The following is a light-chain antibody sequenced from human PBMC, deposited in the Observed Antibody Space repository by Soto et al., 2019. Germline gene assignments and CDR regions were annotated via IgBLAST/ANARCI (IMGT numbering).Light chain of an antibody. Sequence: QSVLTQPRSVSGAPGQRVTISCTGSSSNIGADYDVHWYQQLPGTAPKLLIYGNSDRPSGVPDRFSGSKSGTSASLAITGLQAEDEADYYCQSYDSSLSGYVFGTGTKVTV. CDR1: SSNIGADYD. CDR2: GNS. J-gene: IGLJ1*01. CDR3: QSYDSSLSGYV. V-gene: IGLV1-40*01.